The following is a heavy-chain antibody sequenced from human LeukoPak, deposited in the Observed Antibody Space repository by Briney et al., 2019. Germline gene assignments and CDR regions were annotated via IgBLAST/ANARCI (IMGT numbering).Heavy chain of an antibody. CDR1: GGSFSGYY. D-gene: IGHD6-19*01. J-gene: IGHJ4*02. CDR3: AXGLAVAGEFDY. CDR2: INHSGST. V-gene: IGHV4-34*01. Sequence: PSETLSLTCAVYGGSFSGYYWSWIRQPPGKGLEWIGEINHSGSTNYNPSLKSRVTISVDTSKNQFSLKLSSVTAADTAVYYCAXGLAVAGEFDYWGQGTLVTVSS.